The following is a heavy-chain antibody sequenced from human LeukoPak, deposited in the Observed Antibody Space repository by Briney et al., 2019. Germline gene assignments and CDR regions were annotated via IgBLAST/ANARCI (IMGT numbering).Heavy chain of an antibody. CDR2: MYHSGST. CDR3: ARVRLQYAFDI. CDR1: GGSISSGGYA. J-gene: IGHJ3*02. D-gene: IGHD5-24*01. V-gene: IGHV4-30-2*01. Sequence: PSETLSLTCAVSGGSISSGGYAWSWIRQPPGKGLEWIGYMYHSGSTYYNPSLKSRVTISVDRSKNQFSLKLSSVTAADTAVYYCARVRLQYAFDIWGEGTMVTVCS.